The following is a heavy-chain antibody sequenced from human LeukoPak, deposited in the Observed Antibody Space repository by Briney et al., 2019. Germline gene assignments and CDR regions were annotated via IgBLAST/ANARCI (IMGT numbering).Heavy chain of an antibody. J-gene: IGHJ3*02. Sequence: GWFLRLPCAASGFTFSSYSMNWVRQAPGKGLGWVSYISSSSNTIYHADYLKGRFNIIRDNAKNSLYLQMNSLRDEDTAVYYCARDKYSVGYYYDSSTDAFDIWGQGTMVTVSS. CDR3: ARDKYSVGYYYDSSTDAFDI. CDR2: ISSSSNTI. CDR1: GFTFSSYS. V-gene: IGHV3-48*02. D-gene: IGHD3-22*01.